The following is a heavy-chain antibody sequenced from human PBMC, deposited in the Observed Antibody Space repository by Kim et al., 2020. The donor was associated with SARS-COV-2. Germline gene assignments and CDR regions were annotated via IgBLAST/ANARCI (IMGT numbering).Heavy chain of an antibody. Sequence: GGSLRLSCVASGFTFSSYSMNWVRQAPGKGLEWVASISSSSSYIYYADSVKGRFTISRDNAKNSLYLQMNSLRAEDTAVYYCARTVLIYYDFWSGYYNDPVYWGQGTLVTVSS. J-gene: IGHJ4*02. D-gene: IGHD3-3*01. CDR3: ARTVLIYYDFWSGYYNDPVY. V-gene: IGHV3-21*01. CDR2: ISSSSSYI. CDR1: GFTFSSYS.